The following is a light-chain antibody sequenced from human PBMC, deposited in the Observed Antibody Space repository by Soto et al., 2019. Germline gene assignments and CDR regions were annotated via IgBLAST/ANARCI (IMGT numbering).Light chain of an antibody. CDR2: DAS. CDR1: RSVTRSS. J-gene: IGKJ1*01. Sequence: EIVLTQSPGTLSLSPGERATLSCRASRSVTRSSLAWYQQKPGQAPRLLIYDASSRATGIPDRFSGSGSGTHFTLDVSRLEPEDFAMYYCHQYGSSPWTFGQGTKVEIK. CDR3: HQYGSSPWT. V-gene: IGKV3-20*01.